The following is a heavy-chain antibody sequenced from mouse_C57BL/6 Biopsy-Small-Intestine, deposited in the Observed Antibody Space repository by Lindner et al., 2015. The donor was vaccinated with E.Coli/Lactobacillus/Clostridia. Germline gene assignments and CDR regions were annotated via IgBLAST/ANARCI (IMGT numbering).Heavy chain of an antibody. V-gene: IGHV1S20*02. Sequence: SVKVSCKASGNTFPTYGFTWVRQAPGQGLEWMGWTSGDNRKTNYAQKVQGRITISTDTSRTTAYMELRSLTSDDTAVYYCARGGSGWYNNIDVWGKGTTVTVSS. CDR3: ARGGSGWYNNIDV. J-gene: IGHJ1*03. D-gene: IGHD6-1*01. CDR1: GNTFPTYG. CDR2: TSGDNRKT.